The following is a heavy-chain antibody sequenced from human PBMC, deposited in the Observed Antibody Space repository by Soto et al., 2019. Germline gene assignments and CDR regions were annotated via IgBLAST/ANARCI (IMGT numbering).Heavy chain of an antibody. Sequence: PSETLSLTCTVSGGSISSYYWSWIRQPPGKGLEWIGYIYYSGSTNYNPSLKSRVTISVDTSKNQFSLKLSSVTAADTAVYYCARAGLPGYSPPTWFDPWGQGTLVTVSS. CDR1: GGSISSYY. J-gene: IGHJ5*02. V-gene: IGHV4-59*01. D-gene: IGHD3-9*01. CDR3: ARAGLPGYSPPTWFDP. CDR2: IYYSGST.